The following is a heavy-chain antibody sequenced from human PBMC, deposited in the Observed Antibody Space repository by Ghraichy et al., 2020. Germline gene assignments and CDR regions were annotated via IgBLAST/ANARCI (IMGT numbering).Heavy chain of an antibody. CDR2: IRYDGSNK. J-gene: IGHJ4*02. D-gene: IGHD6-19*01. CDR3: AKDPKPIAVAGTPDY. Sequence: GGSLRLSCAASGFTFSSYGMHWVRQAPGKGLEWVAFIRYDGSNKYYADSVKGRFTISRDNSKNTLYLQMNSLRAEDTAVYYCAKDPKPIAVAGTPDYWGQGTLVTVSS. V-gene: IGHV3-30*02. CDR1: GFTFSSYG.